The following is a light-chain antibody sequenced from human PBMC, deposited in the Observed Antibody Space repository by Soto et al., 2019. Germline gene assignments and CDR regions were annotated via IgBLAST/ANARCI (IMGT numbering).Light chain of an antibody. CDR3: QQYNNWPRT. CDR2: EAS. V-gene: IGKV1-5*03. Sequence: DIHMTQSPSTLSASVGDRVTITCRASQNINSWLAWYQQKPGKAPKLLIYEASSLEKGVPARFGGSGSGTEFTLTISSLQFEDFAVYYCQQYNNWPRTFGQGTKVDIK. J-gene: IGKJ1*01. CDR1: QNINSW.